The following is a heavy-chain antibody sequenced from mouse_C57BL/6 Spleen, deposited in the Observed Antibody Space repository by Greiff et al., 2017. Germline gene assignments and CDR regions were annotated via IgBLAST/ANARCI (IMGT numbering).Heavy chain of an antibody. Sequence: EVQRVESGAELVRPGASVKLSCTASGFNIKDYYMHWVKQRPEQGLEWIGRIDPEDGDTEYAPKFQGKATMTADTSSNTAYLQLSSLTSEDTAVYYCTTSYSNYVGWFAYWGQGTLVTVSA. CDR1: GFNIKDYY. CDR3: TTSYSNYVGWFAY. J-gene: IGHJ3*01. CDR2: IDPEDGDT. D-gene: IGHD2-5*01. V-gene: IGHV14-1*01.